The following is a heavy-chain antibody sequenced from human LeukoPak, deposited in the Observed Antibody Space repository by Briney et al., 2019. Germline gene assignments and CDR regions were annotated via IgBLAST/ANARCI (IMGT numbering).Heavy chain of an antibody. CDR2: IYHSGST. Sequence: SETLSLTCTVSGYSISSGYYWVWIRQPPGKGLEWIGSIYHSGSTYYNPSLKSRVTISVDTSKNQFSLKLSSVTAADTAVYYCARHYYYDSSGYLPTSGAHDAFDIWGQGTMVTVSS. V-gene: IGHV4-38-2*02. D-gene: IGHD3-22*01. CDR1: GYSISSGYY. CDR3: ARHYYYDSSGYLPTSGAHDAFDI. J-gene: IGHJ3*02.